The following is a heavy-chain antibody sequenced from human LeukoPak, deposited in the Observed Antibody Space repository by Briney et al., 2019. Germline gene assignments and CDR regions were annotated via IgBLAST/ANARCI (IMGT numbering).Heavy chain of an antibody. V-gene: IGHV4-39*01. D-gene: IGHD3/OR15-3a*01. J-gene: IGHJ6*03. CDR1: GDSISSSRYY. CDR3: ARLGLGGYMDV. Sequence: SETLSLTCTVPGDSISSSRYYWGWVRQPPGKGLAWIGSIYYSGSTYYNPPRKSRVTLSVDTSKNRFSLKLSSVTAADTAVYYCARLGLGGYMDVWGKGTTVTVSS. CDR2: IYYSGST.